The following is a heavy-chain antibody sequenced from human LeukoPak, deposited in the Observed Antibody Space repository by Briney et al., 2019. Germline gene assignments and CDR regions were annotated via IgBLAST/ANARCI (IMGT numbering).Heavy chain of an antibody. CDR2: IIPILGIA. CDR1: GGTFSSYA. D-gene: IGHD4-17*01. V-gene: IGHV1-69*04. J-gene: IGHJ4*02. CDR3: ARGQIAKDYGDYVAFY. Sequence: GSSVKDSCKASGGTFSSYAISWVRQAPGQGLEWMGRIIPILGIANYAQKFQGRVTITADKSTSTAYMELSSLRSEDTAVYYCARGQIAKDYGDYVAFYWGQGTLVTVSS.